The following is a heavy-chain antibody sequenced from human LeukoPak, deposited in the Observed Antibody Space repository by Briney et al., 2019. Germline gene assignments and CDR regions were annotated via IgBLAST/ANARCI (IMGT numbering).Heavy chain of an antibody. J-gene: IGHJ5*02. D-gene: IGHD2-8*01. CDR1: GVSISSYY. V-gene: IGHV4-59*01. Sequence: PSETLSLTCTVSGVSISSYYWSWIRQPPGKGLEWIGYIYYSGSTNYNPSLKSRVTISVDTSKNQFSLKLSSVTAADTAVYYCARLYRNWFDPWGQGTLVTVSS. CDR3: ARLYRNWFDP. CDR2: IYYSGST.